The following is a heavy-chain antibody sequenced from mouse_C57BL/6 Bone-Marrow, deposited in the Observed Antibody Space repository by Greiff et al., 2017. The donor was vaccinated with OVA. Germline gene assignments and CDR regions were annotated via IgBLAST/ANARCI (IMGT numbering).Heavy chain of an antibody. CDR3: ARNWDYWYFDV. J-gene: IGHJ1*03. Sequence: EVQGVESGPELVKPGASVKMSCKASGYTFTDYNMHWVKQSHGKSLEWIGYINPNNGGTSYNQKFKGKATLTVNKSSSTAYMELRSLTSEDSAVYYCARNWDYWYFDVWGTGTTVTVSS. CDR1: GYTFTDYN. V-gene: IGHV1-22*01. CDR2: INPNNGGT. D-gene: IGHD4-1*01.